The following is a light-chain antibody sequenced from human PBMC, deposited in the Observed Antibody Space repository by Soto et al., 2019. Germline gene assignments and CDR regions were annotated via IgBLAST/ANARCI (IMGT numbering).Light chain of an antibody. CDR2: DAS. CDR1: QDISSA. V-gene: IGKV1-13*02. J-gene: IGKJ4*01. CDR3: QQFKAYPLT. Sequence: ATQLTQSPSSLSASLGDRVIITCRASQDISSALAWFQQKPGKTPKLLISDASTLESGVPSRFSGSGSGTDFTLTISGLQPEECAAYYCQQFKAYPLTFGGGTKVGI.